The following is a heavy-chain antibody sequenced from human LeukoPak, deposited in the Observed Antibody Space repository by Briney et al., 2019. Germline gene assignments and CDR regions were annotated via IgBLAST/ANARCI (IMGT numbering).Heavy chain of an antibody. CDR1: GFIFSNYG. CDR3: AKAKMVAADGYQYYYGMDV. CDR2: TSYDGSNK. D-gene: IGHD2-15*01. Sequence: GRSLTLSCAASGFIFSNYGMHWVRQAPGKGLAWVAVTSYDGSNKHYADSVKGRFIISRDTAKNTLYLQMSSLRVEDTAVYYCAKAKMVAADGYQYYYGMDVWGKGTTVTVSS. V-gene: IGHV3-30*18. J-gene: IGHJ6*04.